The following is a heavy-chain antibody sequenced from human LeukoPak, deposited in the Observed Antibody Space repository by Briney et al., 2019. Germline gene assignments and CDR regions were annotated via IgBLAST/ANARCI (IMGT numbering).Heavy chain of an antibody. CDR3: ARVDGHRTSAVYGDYDSYYYYMDV. Sequence: ASVKVSCKASGYTFTSYGISWVRQAPGQGHEWMGWTSAYNGSTYYSQKLQGRVTMTTDTSTSTAYMELRSLRSDDTAVYYCARVDGHRTSAVYGDYDSYYYYMDVWGKGTTVTVSS. V-gene: IGHV1-18*01. CDR1: GYTFTSYG. J-gene: IGHJ6*03. D-gene: IGHD4-17*01. CDR2: TSAYNGST.